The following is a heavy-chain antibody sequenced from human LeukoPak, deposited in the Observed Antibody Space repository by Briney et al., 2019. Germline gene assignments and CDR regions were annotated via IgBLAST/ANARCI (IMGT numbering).Heavy chain of an antibody. CDR2: IYYSGST. CDR1: GGSISSYY. V-gene: IGHV4-59*08. CDR3: AGELPDAFDI. Sequence: SETLSLTCTVSGGSISSYYWSWIRQPPGKGLEWIGYIYYSGSTNYNPSLKSRVTISVDTSKNQFSLKLSSVTAADTAVYYCAGELPDAFDIWGQGTMVTVSS. D-gene: IGHD1-26*01. J-gene: IGHJ3*02.